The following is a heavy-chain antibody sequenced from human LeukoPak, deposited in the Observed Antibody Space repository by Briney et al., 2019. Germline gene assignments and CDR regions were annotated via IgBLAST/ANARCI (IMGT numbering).Heavy chain of an antibody. V-gene: IGHV3-30*02. Sequence: PGGSLRLSCAASGFTFSTCGMHWVRQAPGKGLEWVTFIRSDANKKYYADSVKGRFAISRNTSKNTLYLQMNSLNAEDTAVYYCARDQGAYYYGSVLDYWGQGTLVTVSS. CDR2: IRSDANKK. CDR3: ARDQGAYYYGSVLDY. CDR1: GFTFSTCG. D-gene: IGHD3-10*01. J-gene: IGHJ4*02.